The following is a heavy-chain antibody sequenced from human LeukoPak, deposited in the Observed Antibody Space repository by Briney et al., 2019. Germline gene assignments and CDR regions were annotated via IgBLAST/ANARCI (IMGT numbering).Heavy chain of an antibody. Sequence: GGSLRLSCAASGFTFSSYWMHWVRQAPGKGLVWVSSINSSSSYIYYADSVKGRFTISRDNAKNSLYLQMNSLGAEDTALYYCAKAGGPFVVLEVVVAAMYYFDYWGQGTLVTVSS. J-gene: IGHJ4*02. CDR2: INSSSSYI. CDR3: AKAGGPFVVLEVVVAAMYYFDY. V-gene: IGHV3-21*04. D-gene: IGHD2-15*01. CDR1: GFTFSSYW.